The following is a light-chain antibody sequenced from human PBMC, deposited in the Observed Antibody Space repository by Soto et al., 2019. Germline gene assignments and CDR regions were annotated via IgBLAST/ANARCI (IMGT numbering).Light chain of an antibody. CDR1: SSNIGAGYD. V-gene: IGLV1-40*01. CDR2: GNN. CDR3: PSYDSILSGSV. J-gene: IGLJ2*01. Sequence: QSVLTQPPSVSGAPGQRVTISCTGSSSNIGAGYDVHWYHQLPGTAPKLLIYGNNNRPSGVPDRFSGSKSGTSASLAITGLQAEDEADYYCPSYDSILSGSVFGGGTKLTVL.